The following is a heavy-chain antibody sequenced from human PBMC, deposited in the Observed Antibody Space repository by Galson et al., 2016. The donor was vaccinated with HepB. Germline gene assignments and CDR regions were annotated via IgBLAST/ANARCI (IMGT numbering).Heavy chain of an antibody. J-gene: IGHJ4*02. CDR2: ISDNGHAT. D-gene: IGHD1-14*01. CDR3: AKCPPGTRGSLDS. CDR1: GFIFSNYA. Sequence: SLRLSCAASGFIFSNYAMSWVRQAPGKGLEWISLISDNGHATYYADPVRGRFSIARDNSKNTLYLQMNSLRADDTAVYYCAKCPPGTRGSLDSWGQGTLVTVSS. V-gene: IGHV3-23*01.